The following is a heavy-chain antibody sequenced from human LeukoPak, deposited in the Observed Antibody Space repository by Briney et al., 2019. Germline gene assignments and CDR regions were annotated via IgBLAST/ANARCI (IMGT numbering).Heavy chain of an antibody. CDR2: ISYDGTEK. V-gene: IGHV3-30*18. J-gene: IGHJ4*02. Sequence: GRSLRLSCGASGFTFTSYGMHWVRQAPGKGLEWVAVISYDGTEKYYADSVKGRFTISRDNSKSTLYLQMNSLRAEDTAVYYCAKNRGSGSPFYFDYWGQGTLVTVSS. CDR1: GFTFTSYG. D-gene: IGHD3-10*01. CDR3: AKNRGSGSPFYFDY.